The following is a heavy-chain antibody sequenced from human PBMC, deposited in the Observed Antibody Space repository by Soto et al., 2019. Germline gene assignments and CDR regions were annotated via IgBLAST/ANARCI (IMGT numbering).Heavy chain of an antibody. CDR1: GFTFSSCA. CDR2: IRGGGVRT. D-gene: IGHD6-13*01. V-gene: IGHV3-23*01. CDR3: AKKHEYSRNWYPDS. J-gene: IGHJ5*01. Sequence: GGSLRLSCAASGFTFSSCAMSWVRQAPGKGLEWVSAIRGGGVRTYYADSVKGRVTISRDNAKNTLYLQMNSLRAEDTAVYYCAKKHEYSRNWYPDSWGQGTLVTVSS.